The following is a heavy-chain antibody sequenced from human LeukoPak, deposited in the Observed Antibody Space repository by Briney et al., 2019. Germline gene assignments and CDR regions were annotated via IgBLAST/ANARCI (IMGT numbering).Heavy chain of an antibody. CDR3: ARDIGGSYTAIDY. J-gene: IGHJ4*02. Sequence: GGSLRLSCAASGFTFSSYSMNWVRQAPGKGLEWVSFISSSSAHINYADSVKGRFTISRDNPRNSLYLQMDSLRAEDTAVYYCARDIGGSYTAIDYWGQGTLVTVSS. CDR1: GFTFSSYS. D-gene: IGHD1-26*01. CDR2: ISSSSAHI. V-gene: IGHV3-21*01.